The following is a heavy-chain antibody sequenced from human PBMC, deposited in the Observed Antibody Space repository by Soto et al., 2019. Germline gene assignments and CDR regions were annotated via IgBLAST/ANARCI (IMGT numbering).Heavy chain of an antibody. D-gene: IGHD6-13*01. V-gene: IGHV3-21*01. Sequence: PGGSLRLSCAASGFTFSSYSMNWVRQAPGKGLEWVSSISSSSSYIYYADSVKGRFTISRDNAKNSLYLQMNSLRAEDTAVYYCARFMVSSWYDGGHAFDIWGQGAMVTVSS. J-gene: IGHJ3*02. CDR2: ISSSSSYI. CDR1: GFTFSSYS. CDR3: ARFMVSSWYDGGHAFDI.